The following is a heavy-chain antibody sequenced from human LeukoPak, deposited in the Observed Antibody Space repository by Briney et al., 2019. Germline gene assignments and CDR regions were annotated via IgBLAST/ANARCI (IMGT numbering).Heavy chain of an antibody. J-gene: IGHJ4*02. CDR1: GFTFRNFA. CDR2: ISYDGSQI. CDR3: ARDRTSSGWYGGFDY. V-gene: IGHV3-30*04. Sequence: GRSLRLSCAGSGFTFRNFAMHWVRQAPGKGLEWLAVISYDGSQIYYADSVKGRFTISRDNSKNTLYLQMNTLRPEDTAVYYCARDRTSSGWYGGFDYWGQGTLVTVSS. D-gene: IGHD6-19*01.